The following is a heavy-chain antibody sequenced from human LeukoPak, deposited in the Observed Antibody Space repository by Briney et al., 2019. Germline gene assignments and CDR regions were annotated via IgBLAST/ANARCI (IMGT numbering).Heavy chain of an antibody. CDR3: ARDEGIAAAGNGY. CDR1: GYTFTGYY. CDR2: INPNSGGT. D-gene: IGHD6-13*01. V-gene: IGHV1-2*02. Sequence: ASVKVSCKASGYTFTGYYMHWVRQAPGQGLEWMGWINPNSGGTNYAQKFQGRVTMTRDTSISTAYMELSRLRSDDTAVYYCARDEGIAAAGNGYWGQGTLVTVSS. J-gene: IGHJ4*02.